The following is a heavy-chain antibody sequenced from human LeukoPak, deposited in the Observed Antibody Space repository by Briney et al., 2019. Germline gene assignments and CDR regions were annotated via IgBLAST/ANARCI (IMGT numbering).Heavy chain of an antibody. Sequence: VASVKVSCKASGYTFTDYYTHWARQAPGQGLEWMGWINPKSGGTNYVQKFQGRVTMTRDTSIRTAYMELSRLRSDDTAVYYCAREVGYCGSNRCLNWFDPWGQGTLVTVSS. CDR1: GYTFTDYY. J-gene: IGHJ5*02. V-gene: IGHV1-2*02. CDR2: INPKSGGT. CDR3: AREVGYCGSNRCLNWFDP. D-gene: IGHD2-2*03.